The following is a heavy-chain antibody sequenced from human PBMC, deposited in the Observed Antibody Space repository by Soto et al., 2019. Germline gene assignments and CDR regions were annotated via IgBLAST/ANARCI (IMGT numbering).Heavy chain of an antibody. CDR3: AKEVEGGWYYFDS. Sequence: EVQLLESGGGLVQPGGSLTLSCAASGFTFSTYAMTWVRQAPGKGLEWVSTISDSDGSTYYADSVKGRFTISRDNSKNPVYLQMNSRRAEDPAVYYCAKEVEGGWYYFDSWGQGTLVTVSS. D-gene: IGHD2-15*01. CDR1: GFTFSTYA. J-gene: IGHJ4*02. CDR2: ISDSDGST. V-gene: IGHV3-23*01.